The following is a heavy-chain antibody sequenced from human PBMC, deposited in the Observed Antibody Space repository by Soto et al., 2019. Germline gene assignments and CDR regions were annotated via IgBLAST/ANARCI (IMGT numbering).Heavy chain of an antibody. V-gene: IGHV3-21*01. CDR2: ISSRSSYI. D-gene: IGHD2-2*01. J-gene: IGHJ3*02. CDR1: GFTFSSYS. Sequence: GGSLRLSCAASGFTFSSYSMNWVRQAPGKGLEWVSSISSRSSYIYYADSVKGRFTISRDNAKNSLYLQMNSLSAEDTAVFYCARVLGCSSTSCYHDAFDIWGQGTMVTVSS. CDR3: ARVLGCSSTSCYHDAFDI.